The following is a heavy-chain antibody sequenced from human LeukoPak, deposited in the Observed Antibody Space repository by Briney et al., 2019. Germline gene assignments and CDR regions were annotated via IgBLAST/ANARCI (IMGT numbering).Heavy chain of an antibody. CDR2: IWYDGSNK. CDR3: ARDGSSGWYWVDY. D-gene: IGHD6-19*01. J-gene: IGHJ4*02. Sequence: GRSLRLSCAASGFTFSSYGMHWVRQAPGKGLEWVAVIWYDGSNKYYADSVKGRFTISRDNSKNTLYLQMNSLRAEDTAVHYCARDGSSGWYWVDYWGQGTLVTVSS. V-gene: IGHV3-33*01. CDR1: GFTFSSYG.